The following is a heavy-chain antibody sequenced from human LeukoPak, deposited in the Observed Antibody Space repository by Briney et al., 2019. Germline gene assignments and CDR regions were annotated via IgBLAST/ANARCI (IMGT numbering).Heavy chain of an antibody. CDR2: INPNSGGT. V-gene: IGHV1-2*02. J-gene: IGHJ4*02. CDR1: GYTFTRYD. Sequence: ASVKVSCKASGYTFTRYDINWVRQAPGQGLEWMGWINPNSGGTNYAQKFQGRVTMTRDTSISTAYMELSRLRSDDTAVYYCVRDWEGYGGLWGQGTLVTVSS. D-gene: IGHD1-26*01. CDR3: VRDWEGYGGL.